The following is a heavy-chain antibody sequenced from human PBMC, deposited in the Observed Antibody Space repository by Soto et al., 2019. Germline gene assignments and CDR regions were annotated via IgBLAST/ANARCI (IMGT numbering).Heavy chain of an antibody. CDR2: IYHSGST. Sequence: QVQLQESGPGLVKPSGTLSLTCAVSGGSISSSNWWSWVRQPPGKGLEWIGEIYHSGSTNYNPSLKSRVTISVDKSKHQFSLKLSSVTAADTAVYYCAARDPADYYDSSGYYSDYWGQGTLVTVSS. V-gene: IGHV4-4*02. J-gene: IGHJ4*02. CDR3: AARDPADYYDSSGYYSDY. D-gene: IGHD3-22*01. CDR1: GGSISSSNW.